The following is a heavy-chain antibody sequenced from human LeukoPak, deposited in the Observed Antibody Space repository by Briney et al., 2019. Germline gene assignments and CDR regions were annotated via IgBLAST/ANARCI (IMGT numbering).Heavy chain of an antibody. V-gene: IGHV4-34*01. D-gene: IGHD3-10*01. Sequence: SETLSLTCAVYGGSFSGYYWSWIRQPPGKGLEGIGEINHSGSTNYNPSLKSRVTISVDTSKNQFSLKLSSVTAADTAVYYCARGQGTMVRGAHDYWGQGTLVTVSS. CDR3: ARGQGTMVRGAHDY. CDR2: INHSGST. CDR1: GGSFSGYY. J-gene: IGHJ4*02.